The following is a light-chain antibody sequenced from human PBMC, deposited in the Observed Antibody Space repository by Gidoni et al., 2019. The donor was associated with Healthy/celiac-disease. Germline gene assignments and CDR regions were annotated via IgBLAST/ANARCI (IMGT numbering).Light chain of an antibody. V-gene: IGKV1-9*01. CDR2: DAS. CDR3: RQLNTYPWPT. Sequence: DIQLTQSPSSLSASVGDRVTITCRASQGISSYLAWYQQKPGKAPKLLIYDASTLQSGVPSRVSGSRSGAEFTLTIISRQQEDFATYYCRQLNTYPWPTFGQGTKLEIK. CDR1: QGISSY. J-gene: IGKJ2*01.